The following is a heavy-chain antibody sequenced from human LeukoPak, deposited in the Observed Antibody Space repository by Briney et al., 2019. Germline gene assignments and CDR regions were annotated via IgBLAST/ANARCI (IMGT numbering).Heavy chain of an antibody. CDR2: IADGGETT. CDR1: GFTFSNYG. J-gene: IGHJ4*02. V-gene: IGHV3-23*01. D-gene: IGHD3-22*01. CDR3: ARKAARTSGYDY. Sequence: GGSLRLSCAVSGFTFSNYGMSWVRQAPGMGLEWVSAIADGGETTYYADSVKGRFTISRDYSKSTLYLRMNSLRAEDTAVYYCARKAARTSGYDYWGQGILVTVSS.